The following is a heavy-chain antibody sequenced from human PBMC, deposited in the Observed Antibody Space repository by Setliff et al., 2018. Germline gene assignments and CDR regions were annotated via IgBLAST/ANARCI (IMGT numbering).Heavy chain of an antibody. J-gene: IGHJ4*02. Sequence: PSETLSLTCSVSGDSMSFSYWSWIRQHPGQGLEWIGYIYYSGSTDSHPSLKSRVSISLDTSKNQFSLNVRSVTAADTAIYYCAKGRGEMDSWGQGILVTVSS. V-gene: IGHV4-59*01. D-gene: IGHD3-10*01. CDR2: IYYSGST. CDR1: GDSMSFSY. CDR3: AKGRGEMDS.